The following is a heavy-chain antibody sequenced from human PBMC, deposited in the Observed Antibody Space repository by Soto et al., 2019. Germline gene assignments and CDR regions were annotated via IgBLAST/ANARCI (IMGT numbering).Heavy chain of an antibody. V-gene: IGHV4-34*01. Sequence: SETLSLTCAVYGGSFSGYYWSWIRQPPGKGLEWIGEINPSGSTNYNPSLKSRVTISVDTSKNQFSLKRSSVTAADTAVYYCARGPEWLRINGWFDPWGQGTLVTVSS. D-gene: IGHD3-3*01. CDR3: ARGPEWLRINGWFDP. J-gene: IGHJ5*02. CDR2: INPSGST. CDR1: GGSFSGYY.